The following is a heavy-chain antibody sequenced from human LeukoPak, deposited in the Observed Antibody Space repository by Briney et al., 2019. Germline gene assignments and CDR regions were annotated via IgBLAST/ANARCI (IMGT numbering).Heavy chain of an antibody. CDR1: GYTFTSYA. Sequence: GASVKVSCKASGYTFTSYAMNWVRQAPGQGLEWMGWINTNTGNPTYAQGFTGRFVFSLDTSVSTAYLQISSLKAEDTAVYYCARGLAVALHYYYYYMDVWGKGTTVTVSS. V-gene: IGHV7-4-1*02. J-gene: IGHJ6*03. CDR2: INTNTGNP. CDR3: ARGLAVALHYYYYYMDV. D-gene: IGHD6-19*01.